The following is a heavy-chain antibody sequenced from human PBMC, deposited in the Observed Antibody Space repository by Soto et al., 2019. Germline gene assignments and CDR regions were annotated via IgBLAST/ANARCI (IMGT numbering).Heavy chain of an antibody. Sequence: SENLYHPCPVTGDSSSCRSYYWGCIRQPPGKGLEWIGSIYYSGSTYNNPSLRSRVSMSIDTSKDQFSLKLKAVTAADTALYFCARQRTSVVTQAYFDVWGPGSLVTSPQ. CDR3: ARQRTSVVTQAYFDV. D-gene: IGHD2-21*02. CDR1: GDSSSCRSYY. J-gene: IGHJ4*02. CDR2: IYYSGST. V-gene: IGHV4-39*01.